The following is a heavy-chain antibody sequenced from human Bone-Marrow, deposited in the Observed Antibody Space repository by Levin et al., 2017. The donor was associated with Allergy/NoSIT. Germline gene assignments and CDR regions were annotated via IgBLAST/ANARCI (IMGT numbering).Heavy chain of an antibody. J-gene: IGHJ4*02. CDR3: TGVREIGRSPFNY. CDR1: GLTLSDHY. CDR2: TRDKANSYTT. V-gene: IGHV3-72*01. Sequence: SCAASGLTLSDHYMDWVRQAPGKGLEWVARTRDKANSYTTEYAASVKGRFTISRDDSKSSLYLQMNTLKTEDTAVYYCTGVREIGRSPFNYWGQGTLVTVSS. D-gene: IGHD1-26*01.